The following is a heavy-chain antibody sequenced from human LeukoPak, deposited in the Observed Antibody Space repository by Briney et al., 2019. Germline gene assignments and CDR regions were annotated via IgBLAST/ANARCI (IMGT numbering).Heavy chain of an antibody. CDR3: ARAVGGSYPDS. D-gene: IGHD1-26*01. CDR1: GDSVSSNSAA. CDR2: TYYRSKWYN. J-gene: IGHJ5*01. V-gene: IGHV6-1*01. Sequence: QSGPGLVKPSQTLSLTCAISGDSVSSNSAAWNWIRQSPPRGLEWLGRTYYRSKWYNDYAVSVESRMSISPDTSKNQFSLQLNSVTPEDTAVYYCARAVGGSYPDSWGQGTLVTVSS.